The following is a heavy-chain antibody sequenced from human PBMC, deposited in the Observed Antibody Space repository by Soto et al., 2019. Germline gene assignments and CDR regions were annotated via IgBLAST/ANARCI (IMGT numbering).Heavy chain of an antibody. CDR1: GGTFSRSS. CDR2: IIPIFDAV. Sequence: QEHLVQSGAEVKKTGSSMKVSCKASGGTFSRSSISWVRQAPGQGLEWMGGIIPIFDAVHYAQKFQGRVTFTADESTSTAYMELSSLRYDDTAVYFCARAHCGGDCTRSYYYYGLEVWGQGTTVTVSS. D-gene: IGHD2-21*02. V-gene: IGHV1-69*01. J-gene: IGHJ6*02. CDR3: ARAHCGGDCTRSYYYYGLEV.